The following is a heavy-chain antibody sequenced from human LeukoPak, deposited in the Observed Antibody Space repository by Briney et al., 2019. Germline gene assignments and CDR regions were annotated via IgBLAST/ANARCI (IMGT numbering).Heavy chain of an antibody. V-gene: IGHV1-2*02. CDR3: ARYGDCSNGVCYFDY. Sequence: ASVKVSCKASGGTFSSYAISWVRQAPGQGLEWMGWINPKSGGTNSAQKFQGRVTMTRDTSINTAYMELSRLRSDDTAVYYCARYGDCSNGVCYFDYWGQGTQVTVSS. CDR1: GGTFSSYA. CDR2: INPKSGGT. J-gene: IGHJ4*02. D-gene: IGHD2-8*01.